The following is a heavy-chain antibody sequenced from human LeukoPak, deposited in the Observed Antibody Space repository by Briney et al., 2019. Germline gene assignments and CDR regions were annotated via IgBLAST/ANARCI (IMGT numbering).Heavy chain of an antibody. V-gene: IGHV1-18*01. D-gene: IGHD6-19*01. J-gene: IGHJ6*02. CDR2: ISAYNGKT. CDR1: GYTFISYA. CDR3: ARLSSSGWPLECMDA. Sequence: ASVKVSCKASGYTFISYAVSWVRQAPGQGLEWMGWISAYNGKTNYPRNFQDRVTMTIDTSTTTVYMQLWGLRPDDTAVYYCARLSSSGWPLECMDAWGQGTTVTVPS.